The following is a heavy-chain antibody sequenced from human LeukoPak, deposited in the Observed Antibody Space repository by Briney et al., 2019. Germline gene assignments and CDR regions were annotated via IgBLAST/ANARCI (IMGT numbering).Heavy chain of an antibody. D-gene: IGHD6-13*01. CDR2: IYSCGST. J-gene: IGHJ6*02. CDR1: GFTVSSNY. V-gene: IGHV3-66*03. Sequence: PGGSLRLSCAASGFTVSSNYMSWVRQAPGKGLEWVSVIYSCGSTYYADSVKGRFTISRDNSKNTLYLQMNSLRAEDTAVYYCARGQYSSSWYACEYYYYGMDVWGQGTTVTVSS. CDR3: ARGQYSSSWYACEYYYYGMDV.